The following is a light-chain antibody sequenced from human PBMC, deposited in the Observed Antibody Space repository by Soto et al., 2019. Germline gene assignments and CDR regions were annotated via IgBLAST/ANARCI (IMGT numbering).Light chain of an antibody. CDR3: QQFDRSLPSWT. CDR1: QSVSSNY. Sequence: ETVLTQSPGTLSLSPGERATLSCRASQSVSSNYLAWYQHIPGQAPRLLIYGASTRATGIPDRFSGSGSGTDFTLTISILEPEDFEVYYCQQFDRSLPSWTFGQGTKVE. J-gene: IGKJ1*01. V-gene: IGKV3-20*01. CDR2: GAS.